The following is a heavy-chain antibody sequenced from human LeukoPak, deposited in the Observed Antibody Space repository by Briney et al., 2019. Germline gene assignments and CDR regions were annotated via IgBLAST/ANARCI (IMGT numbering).Heavy chain of an antibody. Sequence: GGSLRLSCVASGFTFSDHYMDWVRQAPGKGLEWVGRSRNKANSYSTEYAASVKGRFTVLRDASKNSLYLQMNSLRTEDTDVYYCARVSAVVPGANDYWGQGTLVTVSS. CDR1: GFTFSDHY. J-gene: IGHJ4*02. D-gene: IGHD2-2*01. CDR3: ARVSAVVPGANDY. CDR2: SRNKANSYST. V-gene: IGHV3-72*01.